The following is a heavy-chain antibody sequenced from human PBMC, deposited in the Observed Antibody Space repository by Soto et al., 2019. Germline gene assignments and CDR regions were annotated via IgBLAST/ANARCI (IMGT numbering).Heavy chain of an antibody. Sequence: QVQLQESGPGLVKPSETLSLSCTVSSGSISGYYWSWIRQPPGKGLEWIGSIYSSGTTYYNPSLKSRVTMSADTSKIQFSLILSSVTAADTAVYYCARQASYDFWDGRFYYNYYMDVWGKGTPVTVSS. J-gene: IGHJ6*03. CDR3: ARQASYDFWDGRFYYNYYMDV. CDR1: SGSISGYY. V-gene: IGHV4-59*08. D-gene: IGHD3-3*01. CDR2: IYSSGTT.